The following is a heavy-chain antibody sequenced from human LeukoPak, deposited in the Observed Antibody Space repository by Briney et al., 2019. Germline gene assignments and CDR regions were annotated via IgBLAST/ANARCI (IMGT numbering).Heavy chain of an antibody. CDR3: TTDEDWNYARKDV. J-gene: IGHJ6*02. Sequence: GGSLRLSCAAPGFTFNYAWMSWVRQVPGKGLEWVGQTVSEIDGGTTDYAAPVKGRFTISRDDSKSTLYLQMNSLKIEDTAVYYCTTDEDWNYARKDVWGQGATVIVSS. CDR1: GFTFNYAW. CDR2: TVSEIDGGTT. V-gene: IGHV3-15*04. D-gene: IGHD1-7*01.